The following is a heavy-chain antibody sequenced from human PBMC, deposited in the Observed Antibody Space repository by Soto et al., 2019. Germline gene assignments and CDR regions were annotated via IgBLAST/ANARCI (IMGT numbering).Heavy chain of an antibody. J-gene: IGHJ6*02. CDR3: ARFGYCSGGSCYPRDGMDV. D-gene: IGHD2-15*01. CDR2: INHNSGYA. Sequence: GSLRLSCAASGVPCILYLMSWVRQAPEKELDWVSLINHNSGYAYYADSVKGRFTISRDNSKNTANLQWSSLKASDTAMYYCARFGYCSGGSCYPRDGMDVWGQGTTVTVSS. CDR1: GVPCILYL. V-gene: IGHV3-23*01.